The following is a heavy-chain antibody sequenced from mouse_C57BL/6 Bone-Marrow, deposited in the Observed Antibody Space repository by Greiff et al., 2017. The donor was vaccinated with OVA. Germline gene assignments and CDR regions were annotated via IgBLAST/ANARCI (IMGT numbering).Heavy chain of an antibody. CDR3: AKGSGSTYWYFDV. V-gene: IGHV1-81*01. D-gene: IGHD1-1*01. CDR2: IYPRSGNT. J-gene: IGHJ1*03. CDR1: GYTFTSYG. Sequence: QVQLQQSGAELARPGASVKLSCKASGYTFTSYGISWVKQRTGQGLEWIGEIYPRSGNTYYTEKFKGKATLTADKSSSTAYMELRSLTSEDSAVYFCAKGSGSTYWYFDVWGTGTTVTVSS.